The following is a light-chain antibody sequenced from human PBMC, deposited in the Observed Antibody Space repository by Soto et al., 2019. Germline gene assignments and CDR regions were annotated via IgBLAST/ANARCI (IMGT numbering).Light chain of an antibody. V-gene: IGKV1-5*03. Sequence: DIQMTQSPSTLSASVGDRVTITCRASQSISSWLAWYPQKPGKAPKLLIYKASSLESGVPSRFSGRGSGTEFTLTISSLQPDDFATYYCQQYNSYPWTFGQGTKVEIK. CDR1: QSISSW. J-gene: IGKJ1*01. CDR2: KAS. CDR3: QQYNSYPWT.